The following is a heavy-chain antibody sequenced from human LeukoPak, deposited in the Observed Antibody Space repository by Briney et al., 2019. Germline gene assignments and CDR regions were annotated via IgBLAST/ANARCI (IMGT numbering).Heavy chain of an antibody. CDR3: ARALRDSSGYFAFDY. V-gene: IGHV4-39*07. Sequence: PSETLSLTSTVSGGSISSSSYYWGWIRQPPGKGLEWIGSIYYSGSTYYNPSLKSRVTISVDTSKNQFSLKLSSVTAADTAVYYCARALRDSSGYFAFDYWGQGTLVTVSS. D-gene: IGHD3-22*01. CDR1: GGSISSSSYY. CDR2: IYYSGST. J-gene: IGHJ4*02.